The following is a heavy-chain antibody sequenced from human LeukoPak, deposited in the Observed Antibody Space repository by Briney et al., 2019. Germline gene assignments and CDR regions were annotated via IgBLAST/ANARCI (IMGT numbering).Heavy chain of an antibody. J-gene: IGHJ4*02. CDR1: GYTLTSYD. Sequence: ASVKVSCKASGYTLTSYDINWVRQATGQGLEWMGWMNPNSGNTGYAQKFQGRVTMTRNTSISTAYMELSSLRSEDTAVYYCARGREVIAAAASTDDYWGQGTLVTVSS. CDR2: MNPNSGNT. V-gene: IGHV1-8*01. CDR3: ARGREVIAAAASTDDY. D-gene: IGHD6-13*01.